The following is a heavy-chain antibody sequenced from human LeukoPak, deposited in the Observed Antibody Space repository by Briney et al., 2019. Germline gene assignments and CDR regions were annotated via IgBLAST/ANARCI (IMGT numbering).Heavy chain of an antibody. V-gene: IGHV3-66*01. Sequence: GGSLRLSCAASGFSISHYYMTWVRQTPGKGLDWVSVIYTGGGTNYGDSVKGRFTISRDNSRNTLYLQMNSLRADDTAIYYCARGQAYCGADCYSDWGQGTLVTVSS. J-gene: IGHJ4*02. D-gene: IGHD2-21*02. CDR3: ARGQAYCGADCYSD. CDR1: GFSISHYY. CDR2: IYTGGGT.